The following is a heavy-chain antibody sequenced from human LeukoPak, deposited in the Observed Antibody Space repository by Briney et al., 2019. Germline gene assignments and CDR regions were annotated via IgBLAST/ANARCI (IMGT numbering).Heavy chain of an antibody. CDR1: GFTFSNYA. V-gene: IGHV3-23*01. CDR3: AKWGDYDVLTGYYAPDY. J-gene: IGHJ4*02. Sequence: GGSLRLSCAASGFTFSNYAMSWVRQAPGKGLEWVSAILGSGGSTYYADSVKGRFTVSRDNSKSTLYLQMNGLRAEDTALYYCAKWGDYDVLTGYYAPDYWGQGPLVTVSS. D-gene: IGHD3-9*01. CDR2: ILGSGGST.